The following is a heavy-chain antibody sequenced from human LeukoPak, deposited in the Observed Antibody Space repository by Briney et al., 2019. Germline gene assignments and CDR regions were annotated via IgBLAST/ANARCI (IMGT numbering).Heavy chain of an antibody. V-gene: IGHV4-39*01. CDR1: GGSISSSSYY. CDR2: IYYSGST. CDR3: ARQEGSWSAHDY. D-gene: IGHD3-3*01. J-gene: IGHJ4*02. Sequence: KPSETLSLTCTVSGGSISSSSYYWGWIRQPPGKGLEWIGSIYYSGSTYYNPSLKSRVTISVDTSKNQFSLKLSSVTAADTAVYYCARQEGSWSAHDYWGQGTLVTVSS.